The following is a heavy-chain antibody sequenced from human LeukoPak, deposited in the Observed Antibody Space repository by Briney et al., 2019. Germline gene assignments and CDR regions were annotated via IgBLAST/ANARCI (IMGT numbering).Heavy chain of an antibody. CDR2: IYYSGST. CDR1: GGSISSYY. V-gene: IGHV4-59*12. CDR3: ARDVVAAAGTWDY. D-gene: IGHD6-13*01. Sequence: SETLSLTCTVSGGSISSYYWSWIRQPPGKGLEWIGYIYYSGSTNYNPSLKSRVTMSVDTSKNQFSLKLSSVSAAGTAVYYCARDVVAAAGTWDYWGQGTLVTVSS. J-gene: IGHJ4*02.